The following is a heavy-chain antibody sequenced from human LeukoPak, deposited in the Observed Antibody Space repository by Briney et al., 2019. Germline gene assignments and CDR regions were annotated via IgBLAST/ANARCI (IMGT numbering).Heavy chain of an antibody. D-gene: IGHD5/OR15-5a*01. CDR2: IDWDDDK. V-gene: IGHV2-70*11. Sequence: VSGPTLVNPTPTLTLTCTFSGFSLRTSGMCVSWIRQPTGKALGWLARIDWDDDKYYSTSLNTRLTISKDTSINQVVLTMTNMDPVDTATYYCARIRLPDLDAFDIWGQGTMVTVSS. CDR1: GFSLRTSGMC. J-gene: IGHJ3*02. CDR3: ARIRLPDLDAFDI.